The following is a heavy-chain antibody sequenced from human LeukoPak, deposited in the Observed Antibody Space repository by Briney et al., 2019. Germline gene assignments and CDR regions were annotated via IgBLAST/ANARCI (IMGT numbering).Heavy chain of an antibody. J-gene: IGHJ4*02. D-gene: IGHD2-21*02. CDR2: INQDGSKK. CDR1: RFTFSNYW. Sequence: GGSLRLSCVASRFTFSNYWMSWVRQAPGKGLEWVANINQDGSKKVYADSMKGRFTISRDNAKESFYLQLNSLRADDTAVYYCAKWGPHCVGDYCPALDSWGQGTLVTVSS. V-gene: IGHV3-7*01. CDR3: AKWGPHCVGDYCPALDS.